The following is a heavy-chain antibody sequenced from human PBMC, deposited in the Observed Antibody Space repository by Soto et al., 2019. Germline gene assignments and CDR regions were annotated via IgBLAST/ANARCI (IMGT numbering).Heavy chain of an antibody. D-gene: IGHD6-13*01. CDR1: GFTFSSYG. CDR2: ISYDGSNK. Sequence: QVQLVESGGGVVQPGRSLRLSCAASGFTFSSYGMHWVRQAPGKWLEWVAVISYDGSNKYYADYVKGRFTISRDNSKNSLDLQRNSLRAEDRAVYYGAKATVGYSRAHFDYWGQGTLVTVS. CDR3: AKATVGYSRAHFDY. V-gene: IGHV3-30*18. J-gene: IGHJ4*02.